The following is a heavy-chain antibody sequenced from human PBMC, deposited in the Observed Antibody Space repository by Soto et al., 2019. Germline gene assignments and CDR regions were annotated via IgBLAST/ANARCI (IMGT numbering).Heavy chain of an antibody. CDR2: ISSSSSYI. CDR1: GFTFSSYS. J-gene: IGHJ4*02. D-gene: IGHD2-21*02. Sequence: EVQLVESGGGLVKPGGSLRLSCAASGFTFSSYSMNWVRQAPGKGLEWVSSISSSSSYIYYADSVKGRFTISRDNAREAGYLQVNSLRAEDTAVYYWARVAGCGGDCYAPPQNDDYWGQGTLVTVSS. CDR3: ARVAGCGGDCYAPPQNDDY. V-gene: IGHV3-21*01.